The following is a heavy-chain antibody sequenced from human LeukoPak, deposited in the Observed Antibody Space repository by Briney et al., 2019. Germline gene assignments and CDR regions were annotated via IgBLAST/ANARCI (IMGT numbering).Heavy chain of an antibody. CDR3: ARGITMVRGVPSKYYFDY. V-gene: IGHV4-34*01. CDR1: GGSFSGYY. D-gene: IGHD3-10*01. CDR2: INHSGST. Sequence: SETLSLTCAVYGGSFSGYYWSWIRQPPGKGLEWIGEINHSGSTNYNPSLKSRVTISVDTSKNQFSLKLSSVTAADTAVNCCARGITMVRGVPSKYYFDYWGQGTLVTVSS. J-gene: IGHJ4*02.